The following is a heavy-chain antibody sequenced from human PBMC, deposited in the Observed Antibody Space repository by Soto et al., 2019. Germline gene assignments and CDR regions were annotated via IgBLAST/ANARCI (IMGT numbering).Heavy chain of an antibody. D-gene: IGHD3-22*01. Sequence: EVQLLESGGGLVQPGGSLRLSCAASGFTFSSYAMSWVRQAPGKGLEWVSAISGSGGSTYYADSVKGRFTISRDNSKNTLYLQMNSLRAEDTAVYYCAGNYDSSGYYYYYGMGVWGQGTTVTVSS. V-gene: IGHV3-23*01. J-gene: IGHJ6*02. CDR3: AGNYDSSGYYYYYGMGV. CDR2: ISGSGGST. CDR1: GFTFSSYA.